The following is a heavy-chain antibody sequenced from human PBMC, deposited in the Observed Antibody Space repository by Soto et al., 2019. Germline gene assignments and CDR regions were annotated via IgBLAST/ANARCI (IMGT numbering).Heavy chain of an antibody. CDR1: GFIFSSDW. J-gene: IGHJ4*02. CDR2: INMDGSST. V-gene: IGHV3-74*01. CDR3: ARGPLGLYHNDY. Sequence: GGSLRLSCAASGFIFSSDWMHWVRQAAGKGLEWVSRINMDGSSTNYADSVKGRFTISRDNAKNMLYLQMDSLRAEDTAVYYCARGPLGLYHNDYWGQGALVTVSS. D-gene: IGHD1-20*01.